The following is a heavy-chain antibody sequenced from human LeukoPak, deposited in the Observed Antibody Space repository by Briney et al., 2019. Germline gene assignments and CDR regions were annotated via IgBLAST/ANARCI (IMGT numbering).Heavy chain of an antibody. CDR1: GYTFTSYG. J-gene: IGHJ4*02. Sequence: GASVKVSCKASGYTFTSYGISGVRQAPGQGLEWMGWISAYNGNTNYAQKLQGRVTMTTDTSTSTAYMELRSLRSDDTAVYYCARDTYYYDSSGYYVDYWGQGTLVTVSS. CDR2: ISAYNGNT. CDR3: ARDTYYYDSSGYYVDY. D-gene: IGHD3-22*01. V-gene: IGHV1-18*01.